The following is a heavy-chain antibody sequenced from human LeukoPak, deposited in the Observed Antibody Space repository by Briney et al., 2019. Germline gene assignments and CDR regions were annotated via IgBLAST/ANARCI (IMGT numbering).Heavy chain of an antibody. CDR2: INPNSGGT. J-gene: IGHJ4*02. D-gene: IGHD3-3*01. Sequence: GASVKVSCKASGYTFTGYYMHWVRQAPGQGLEWMGWINPNSGGTNYAQKFQGRVTMTRDTSISTAYMELSRLRSDDTAVYYCARGRASRFLEWLFVAPYYFDYWGQGTLVTVSS. CDR3: ARGRASRFLEWLFVAPYYFDY. V-gene: IGHV1-2*02. CDR1: GYTFTGYY.